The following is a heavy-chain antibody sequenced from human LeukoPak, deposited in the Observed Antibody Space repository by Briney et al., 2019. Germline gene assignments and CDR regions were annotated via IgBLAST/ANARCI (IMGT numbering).Heavy chain of an antibody. CDR2: VSNSGNT. CDR1: GGSIRNYY. J-gene: IGHJ4*02. D-gene: IGHD3-22*01. Sequence: SETLSLTCSVSGGSIRNYYWTWIRQPPGKGLEWIGHVSNSGNTKYNPSLKSRVTISIDTSKKHFSLNLSSVSAADTAVYYCVSRAFYDSSGLDFWGQGILVTVSS. CDR3: VSRAFYDSSGLDF. V-gene: IGHV4-59*08.